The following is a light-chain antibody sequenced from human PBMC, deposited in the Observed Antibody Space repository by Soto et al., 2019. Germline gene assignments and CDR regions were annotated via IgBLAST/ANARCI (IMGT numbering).Light chain of an antibody. V-gene: IGKV3-15*01. Sequence: EIVMTQSPATLSVSPGARATLSCRASQSVSSNLAWYHQNPCQTPKLLIYVASTRGTGIPARFSGSGSGTEFTLTISSLQSEDFAVYYCQQYNVWPLTFGGGTKVEFK. CDR1: QSVSSN. CDR2: VAS. J-gene: IGKJ4*01. CDR3: QQYNVWPLT.